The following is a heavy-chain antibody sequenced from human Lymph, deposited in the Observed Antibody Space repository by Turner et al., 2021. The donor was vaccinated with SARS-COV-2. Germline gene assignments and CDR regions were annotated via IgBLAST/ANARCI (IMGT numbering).Heavy chain of an antibody. CDR2: FDKIGSI. Sequence: QVQLQESGPGLVRPAETLSLTCTVPGGSISSTSWRWIRQSPGRGLEWIGYFDKIGSIDYNPTLRSRVTISVDTSKNQLSLNLISVTAADTAVYYCARHQGSTSGYDHGMNVWGQGTAVIVSS. D-gene: IGHD1-1*01. V-gene: IGHV4-59*08. CDR1: GGSISSTS. CDR3: ARHQGSTSGYDHGMNV. J-gene: IGHJ6*02.